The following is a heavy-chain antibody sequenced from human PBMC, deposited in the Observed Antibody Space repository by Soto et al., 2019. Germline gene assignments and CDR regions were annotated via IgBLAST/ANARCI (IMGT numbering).Heavy chain of an antibody. CDR1: GFTFSSYA. CDR2: ISGSGDST. Sequence: EVQLLESGGGLVQPGGSLRLSCAASGFTFSSYAMRWVRQAPVKGLEWVSAISGSGDSTYYADSVKGRFTISRDNSKNTLYLQMNSLRAEDTAVYYCARRGSGSYDDYWGQGTRVTVS. J-gene: IGHJ4*02. V-gene: IGHV3-23*01. CDR3: ARRGSGSYDDY. D-gene: IGHD1-26*01.